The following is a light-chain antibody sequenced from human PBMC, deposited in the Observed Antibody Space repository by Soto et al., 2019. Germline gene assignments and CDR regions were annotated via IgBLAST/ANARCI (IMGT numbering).Light chain of an antibody. CDR1: QSISNW. CDR3: QQYDIFPLT. V-gene: IGKV1-5*03. CDR2: KAS. J-gene: IGKJ4*01. Sequence: DLPMTQSPSTLSASVGDRVTITCRASQSISNWLAWYQQKPGKAPRLLVYKASNLESGVPSRFSGSGSGTEYTLTISSLQPDDFATYYCQQYDIFPLTFGGGTKVDI.